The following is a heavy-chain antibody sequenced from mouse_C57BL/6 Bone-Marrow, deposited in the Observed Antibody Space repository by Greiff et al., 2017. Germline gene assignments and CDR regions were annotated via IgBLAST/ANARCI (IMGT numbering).Heavy chain of an antibody. D-gene: IGHD1-1*02. J-gene: IGHJ2*01. Sequence: DVQLVESGGGLVKPGGSLKLSCAASGFTFSSYTTSWVRQTPEKRLEWVATISGGGGNTYYPDSVKGRFTISRDNAKNTLYLQMSSLRSEDTALYYCARHPSMGVAYWGQGTTLTVSS. CDR2: ISGGGGNT. CDR1: GFTFSSYT. V-gene: IGHV5-9*01. CDR3: ARHPSMGVAY.